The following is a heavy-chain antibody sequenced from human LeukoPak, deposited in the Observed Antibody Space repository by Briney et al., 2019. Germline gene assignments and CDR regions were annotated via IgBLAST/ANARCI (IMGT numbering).Heavy chain of an antibody. CDR2: IFSGGSP. CDR3: ARDGDSNLNWFDP. D-gene: IGHD4-11*01. J-gene: IGHJ5*02. Sequence: GGSLRLSCVASGFTFNSNYMSWVRQAPGKGLEWVSAIFSGGSPFYAASVKGRFAISRDNAKNSLYLQMNSLRDEDTAVYYCARDGDSNLNWFDPWGQGTLVTVSS. V-gene: IGHV3-53*01. CDR1: GFTFNSNY.